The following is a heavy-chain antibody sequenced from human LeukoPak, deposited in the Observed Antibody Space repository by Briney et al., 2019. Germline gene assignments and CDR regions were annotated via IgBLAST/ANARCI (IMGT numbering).Heavy chain of an antibody. Sequence: ASVKVSCKAFGYTFTTYGISWVRQAPGQGLEWMGWISAYNGNTNYAQKLRGRVTMTTETSTSTAFMELRSLRSDDTAVYYCARERMITFGGVIVDAFDIWGQGTMVTVSS. CDR3: ARERMITFGGVIVDAFDI. CDR2: ISAYNGNT. D-gene: IGHD3-16*02. CDR1: GYTFTTYG. J-gene: IGHJ3*02. V-gene: IGHV1-18*01.